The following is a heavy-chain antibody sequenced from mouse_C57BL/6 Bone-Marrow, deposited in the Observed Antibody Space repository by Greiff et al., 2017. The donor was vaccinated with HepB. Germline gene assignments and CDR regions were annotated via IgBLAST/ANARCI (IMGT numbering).Heavy chain of an antibody. V-gene: IGHV1-15*01. CDR2: IDPETGGT. CDR3: TRDDGYYVGLYAMDY. J-gene: IGHJ4*01. CDR1: GYTFTDYE. Sequence: VQVVESGAELVRPGASVTLSCKASGYTFTDYEMHWVKQTPVHGLEWIGAIDPETGGTAYNQKFKGKAILTADKSSSTAYMELRSLTSEDSAVYYCTRDDGYYVGLYAMDYWGQGTSVTVSS. D-gene: IGHD2-3*01.